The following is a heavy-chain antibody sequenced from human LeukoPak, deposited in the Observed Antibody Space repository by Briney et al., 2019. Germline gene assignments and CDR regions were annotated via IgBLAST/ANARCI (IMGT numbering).Heavy chain of an antibody. V-gene: IGHV3-74*01. CDR1: GFTFSSYW. J-gene: IGHJ4*02. CDR2: INSDGSST. D-gene: IGHD1-26*01. Sequence: GGSLRLSCAASGFTFSSYWMHWVRQAPGKGLVWVSRINSDGSSTSYADSVKGRFTISRDNAKNTLYLQMNSLRAEDTAVYYCARGDSGSHHDYWGQGTLVTVSS. CDR3: ARGDSGSHHDY.